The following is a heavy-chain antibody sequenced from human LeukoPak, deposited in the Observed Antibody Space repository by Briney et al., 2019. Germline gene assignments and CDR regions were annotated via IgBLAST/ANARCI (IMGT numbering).Heavy chain of an antibody. V-gene: IGHV4-34*01. D-gene: IGHD2-15*01. J-gene: IGHJ6*03. CDR2: INHSGTT. CDR1: GGSFSGYY. CDR3: ASNGGYRSGDSCRYYYFYMDV. Sequence: SETLSLTCAVYGGSFSGYYWSWIRQPPGKGLEWSGEINHSGTTNYNPSLESRVTISADTSMSQFTLKLRSVNAADAAVYYCASNGGYRSGDSCRYYYFYMDVWGKGTTVTVSS.